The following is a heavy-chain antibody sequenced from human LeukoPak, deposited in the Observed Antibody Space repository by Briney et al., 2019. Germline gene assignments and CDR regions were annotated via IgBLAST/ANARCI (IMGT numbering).Heavy chain of an antibody. CDR3: ARGGTILYDY. V-gene: IGHV1-46*01. CDR1: GYIFTNYY. J-gene: IGHJ4*02. Sequence: GASVKVSCKASGYIFTNYYIHWVRQAPGQGLEWVGIIDPRDGSANSAQQIQGRITVTRDTPTGTVYMDLSSLRSEDTAIYYCARGGTILYDYWGQGTQVTVSS. D-gene: IGHD1-1*01. CDR2: IDPRDGSA.